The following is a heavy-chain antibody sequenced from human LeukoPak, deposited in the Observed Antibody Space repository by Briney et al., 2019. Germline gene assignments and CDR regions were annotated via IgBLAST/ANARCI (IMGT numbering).Heavy chain of an antibody. V-gene: IGHV3-30*04. D-gene: IGHD6-13*01. Sequence: GGSLRLSCAASGFTFSSYAMSWVRQAPGKGLEWVALISYDGSSKYYADSVKGRFTISRDNSKNTLYLQMNSLTTEDTAVYYCARDPAATGDYFDYWGQGTLVTVSS. CDR2: ISYDGSSK. J-gene: IGHJ4*02. CDR1: GFTFSSYA. CDR3: ARDPAATGDYFDY.